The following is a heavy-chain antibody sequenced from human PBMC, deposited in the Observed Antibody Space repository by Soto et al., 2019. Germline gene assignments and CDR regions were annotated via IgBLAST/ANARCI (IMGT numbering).Heavy chain of an antibody. Sequence: QVQLVQSGAEVKKPGSSVKVSCKASGGTFSSYTISWVRQAPGQGLEWMGRIIPILGIANYAQKFQGRVTITADKSTSTAYMVLSSLRSEDTAVYYCAGKIVERQYYFDYWGQGTLVTVSS. CDR1: GGTFSSYT. D-gene: IGHD3-22*01. J-gene: IGHJ4*02. CDR3: AGKIVERQYYFDY. V-gene: IGHV1-69*02. CDR2: IIPILGIA.